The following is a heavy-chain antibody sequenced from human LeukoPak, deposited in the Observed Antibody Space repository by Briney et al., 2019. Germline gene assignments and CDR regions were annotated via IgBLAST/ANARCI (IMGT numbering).Heavy chain of an antibody. J-gene: IGHJ4*02. V-gene: IGHV3-7*01. Sequence: GGSLRLSCAASGFTFSSYWMSWVRQAPGKGLEWVANIKQDGSEKYYVDSVKGRFTISRDNAKNSLYLQMNSLRAEDTAVYYCAKGRPIDYYGSGSYSAFDYWGQGTLVTVSS. CDR2: IKQDGSEK. CDR1: GFTFSSYW. D-gene: IGHD3-10*01. CDR3: AKGRPIDYYGSGSYSAFDY.